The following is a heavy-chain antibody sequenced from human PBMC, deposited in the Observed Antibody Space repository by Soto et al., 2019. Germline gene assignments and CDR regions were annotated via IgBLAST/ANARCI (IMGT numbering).Heavy chain of an antibody. J-gene: IGHJ5*02. D-gene: IGHD3-10*01. CDR2: IYYSEST. V-gene: IGHV4-59*01. CDR3: ARGGDRWFDP. Sequence: SETLSLTCTVSGGSISSYYWSWIRQPPGKGLEWIGYIYYSESTNYNPSLKSRVTISVDTSKNQFSLKLSSVTAADTAVYYCARGGDRWFDPWGQGTLVTVSS. CDR1: GGSISSYY.